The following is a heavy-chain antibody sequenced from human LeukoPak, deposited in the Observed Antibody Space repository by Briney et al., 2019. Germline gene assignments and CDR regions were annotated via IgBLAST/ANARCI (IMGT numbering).Heavy chain of an antibody. CDR3: ASKGAGYCSSTSCQGAFDL. D-gene: IGHD2-2*01. CDR2: INPNSGGT. J-gene: IGHJ3*01. V-gene: IGHV1-2*02. CDR1: GYTFTDYY. Sequence: ASVKVSCNASGYTFTDYYIHWVRQAPGEGLEWMGWINPNSGGTNYAQRFQGRVSMTRDTSISTAYMELSSLRSDDTAVYYRASKGAGYCSSTSCQGAFDLWGQGTMVTVSS.